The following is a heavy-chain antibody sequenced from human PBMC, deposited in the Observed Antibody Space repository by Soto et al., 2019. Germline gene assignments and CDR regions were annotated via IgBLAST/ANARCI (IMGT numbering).Heavy chain of an antibody. J-gene: IGHJ3*02. CDR1: GDRVSSNNAA. V-gene: IGHV6-1*01. CDR2: TYYRSKYYN. Sequence: PSQTLSLTCAISGDRVSSNNAAWNWIRQSPSRGLEWLGRTYYRSKYYNDYAVSVISRITINPDTSKNQFSLQLSSVTPEDTAVYYCARAPFDQNAFDIWGQGTMVTVSS. D-gene: IGHD3-9*01. CDR3: ARAPFDQNAFDI.